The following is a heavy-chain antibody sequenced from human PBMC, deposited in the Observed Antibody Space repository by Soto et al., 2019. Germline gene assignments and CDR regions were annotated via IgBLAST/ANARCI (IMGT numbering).Heavy chain of an antibody. V-gene: IGHV4-4*07. D-gene: IGHD6-13*01. CDR1: GGSISNYY. J-gene: IGHJ6*02. CDR3: ARDRYSSSPPYYYYGLDV. Sequence: PSETLSLTCTVSGGSISNYYWSWIRQPAGQGLEWIGRIYTSGSTNYNPSLKSRVAMSVDTSKNQFSLNLNSVTAADTAVYYCARDRYSSSPPYYYYGLDVWGQGTTVTVSS. CDR2: IYTSGST.